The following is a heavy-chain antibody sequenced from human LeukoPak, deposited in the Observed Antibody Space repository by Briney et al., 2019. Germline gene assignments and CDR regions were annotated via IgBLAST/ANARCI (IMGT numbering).Heavy chain of an antibody. CDR3: ARLIEGRPYYFDY. CDR2: IYRSGST. V-gene: IGHV4-38-2*01. J-gene: IGHJ4*02. D-gene: IGHD2/OR15-2a*01. Sequence: SETLSLTCAVSGYSISSDYFWGWIRQPPGKGLEWIGSIYRSGSTYYNPSLKSRVTMSIHTSKNQFSLKLSSVTAADTAVYYCARLIEGRPYYFDYWGQGTLVTVSS. CDR1: GYSISSDYF.